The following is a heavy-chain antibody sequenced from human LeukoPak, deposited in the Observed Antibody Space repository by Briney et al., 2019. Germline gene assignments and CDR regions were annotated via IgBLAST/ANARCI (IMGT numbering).Heavy chain of an antibody. Sequence: PGGSLRLSCAASGFTFSSYDMSWVRQAPGKGLEWVSGISGSGSTTKYADSVKGRFTISRDNSKNTVYLQMNSLRPEDTAVYFCAKDLILWGQGTVVTVSS. V-gene: IGHV3-23*01. J-gene: IGHJ3*01. CDR3: AKDLIL. CDR1: GFTFSSYD. CDR2: ISGSGSTT.